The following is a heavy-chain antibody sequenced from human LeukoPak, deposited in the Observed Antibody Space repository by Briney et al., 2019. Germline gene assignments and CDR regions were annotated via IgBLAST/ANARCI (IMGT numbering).Heavy chain of an antibody. V-gene: IGHV1-2*02. J-gene: IGHJ4*02. CDR1: GYTFTGYY. D-gene: IGHD5-18*01. CDR3: ARLTNTALMVYFDY. Sequence: ASVKVSCKASGYTFTGYYMHWVRQAPGQGLEWMGWINPNSGGTNYAQKFQGRVTMTRDTSISTAYMELSRLRSDDTAVYYCARLTNTALMVYFDYWGQGTLVTVSS. CDR2: INPNSGGT.